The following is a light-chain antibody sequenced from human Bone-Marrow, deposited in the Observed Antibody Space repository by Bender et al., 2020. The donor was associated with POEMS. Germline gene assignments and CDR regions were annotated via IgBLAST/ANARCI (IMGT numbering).Light chain of an antibody. J-gene: IGLJ2*01. V-gene: IGLV2-23*02. Sequence: QSALTQPASVSGSPGQAITISCTGTSSDVGSYNLVSWYQHYAGKVPKVIIYEVNKRPSGISSRFSGSKSGNTASLTISGLQAEDEADYYCCSYAGRTTLVFGGGTILTVL. CDR2: EVN. CDR1: SSDVGSYNL. CDR3: CSYAGRTTLV.